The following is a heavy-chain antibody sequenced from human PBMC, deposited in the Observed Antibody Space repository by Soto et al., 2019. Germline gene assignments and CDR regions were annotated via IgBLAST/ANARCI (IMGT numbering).Heavy chain of an antibody. CDR3: ARGPLVVAATYYYYYGMDV. J-gene: IGHJ6*02. V-gene: IGHV4-34*01. CDR1: GGSFSGYY. D-gene: IGHD2-15*01. CDR2: INHSGST. Sequence: SETLSLTCAVYGGSFSGYYWSWIRQPPGKGLEWIGEINHSGSTNYNPSLKSRVTISVDTSKNQFSLKLSSVTAADTAVYYCARGPLVVAATYYYYYGMDVWGQGTTVTGSS.